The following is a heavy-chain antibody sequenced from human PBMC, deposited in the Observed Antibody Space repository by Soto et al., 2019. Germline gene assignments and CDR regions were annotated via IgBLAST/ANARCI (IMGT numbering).Heavy chain of an antibody. J-gene: IGHJ4*02. D-gene: IGHD3-22*01. CDR1: GFTFSSYA. Sequence: PGGSLRLSCAASGFTFSSYAMSWVRQAPGKGLEWVSAISGSGGSTYYADSVKGRFTISRDNSKNTLYLQMNSLRAEDTAVYYCAKRVYYYDSSGYRKYYFDFRGQGTRVTVSS. CDR3: AKRVYYYDSSGYRKYYFDF. CDR2: ISGSGGST. V-gene: IGHV3-23*01.